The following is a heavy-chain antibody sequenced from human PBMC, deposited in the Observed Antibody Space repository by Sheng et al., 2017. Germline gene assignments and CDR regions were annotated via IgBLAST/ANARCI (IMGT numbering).Heavy chain of an antibody. CDR3: TTSLGGDASRVSY. D-gene: IGHD3-10*01. V-gene: IGHV3-73*02. Sequence: EVQLVESGGGLVQPGGSRRNYSCAVSGFNFSDSAFHWVRQASGKGLEWVARIRSQPKNYATAYAASVKGRFTISRDESIHTAYLEMTFLKTEDTAIYYCTTSLGGDASRVSYWGQGTLVTVSS. J-gene: IGHJ4*02. CDR2: IRSQPKNYAT. CDR1: GFNFSDSA.